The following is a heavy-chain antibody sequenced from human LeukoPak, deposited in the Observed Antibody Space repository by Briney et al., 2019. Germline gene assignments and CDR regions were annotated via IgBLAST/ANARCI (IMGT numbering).Heavy chain of an antibody. CDR1: GYTFTAYY. Sequence: ASVKVSCKTSGYTFTAYYLHWVRQAPGQGLEWMGWINPNSGGTNYAQKFQGRVTMTRDTSISTAYMELSRLRSDDTAVYYCARSYYDFWSGYRGYFDYWGQGTLVTVSS. V-gene: IGHV1-2*02. D-gene: IGHD3-3*01. J-gene: IGHJ4*02. CDR3: ARSYYDFWSGYRGYFDY. CDR2: INPNSGGT.